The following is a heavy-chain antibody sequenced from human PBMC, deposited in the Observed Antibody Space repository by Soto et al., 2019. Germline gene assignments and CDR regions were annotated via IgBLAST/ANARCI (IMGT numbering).Heavy chain of an antibody. V-gene: IGHV1-69*01. CDR1: GGTFSSYA. J-gene: IGHJ5*02. CDR2: IIPIFGTA. CDR3: ARAPVNCGGDCYSGGWFDP. Sequence: QVQLVQSGAEVKKPGSSVKVSCKASGGTFSSYAISWVRPAPGQGLEWMGGIIPIFGTANYAQKFQGRVTITADESTSTAYMELSSLRSEDTAVYYCARAPVNCGGDCYSGGWFDPWGQGTLVTVSS. D-gene: IGHD2-21*02.